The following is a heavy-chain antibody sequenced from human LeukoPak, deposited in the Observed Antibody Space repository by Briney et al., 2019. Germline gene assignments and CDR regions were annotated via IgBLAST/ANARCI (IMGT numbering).Heavy chain of an antibody. CDR1: GYIFTSYW. Sequence: GESLKISCKGSGYIFTSYWITWVRQMPGKGLEWMVMIDPTDSYTNYRPSFQGHVTISTDKSISTAYLQWSSPKASDTAIYYCARRGRSSSNFDFWGQGTLVTVSS. CDR2: IDPTDSYT. D-gene: IGHD6-6*01. CDR3: ARRGRSSSNFDF. V-gene: IGHV5-10-1*01. J-gene: IGHJ4*02.